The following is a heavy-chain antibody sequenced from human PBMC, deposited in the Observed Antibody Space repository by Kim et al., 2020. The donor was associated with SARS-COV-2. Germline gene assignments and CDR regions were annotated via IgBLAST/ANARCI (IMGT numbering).Heavy chain of an antibody. CDR3: ARDPALLRRGYSYGRGWSYGMDV. J-gene: IGHJ6*02. CDR1: GFTFSSYA. CDR2: ISYDGSNK. V-gene: IGHV3-30*04. D-gene: IGHD5-18*01. Sequence: GGSLRLSCAASGFTFSSYAMHWVRQAPGKGLEWVAVISYDGSNKYYADSVKGRFTISRDNSKNTLYLQMNSLRAEDTAVYYCARDPALLRRGYSYGRGWSYGMDVWGQGTTVTVSS.